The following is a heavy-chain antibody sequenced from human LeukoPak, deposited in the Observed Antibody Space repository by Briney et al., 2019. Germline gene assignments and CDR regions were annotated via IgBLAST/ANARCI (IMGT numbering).Heavy chain of an antibody. Sequence: EASVKVSCKASGYTFSSYGISWVRQAAGQGLEWMEWISAYNGNTNYAQKLQGRVTMTTDTSTSTAHMELRSLRSDDTAVYYCARDVIAYYDYWGQGTLVTVSS. CDR2: ISAYNGNT. CDR1: GYTFSSYG. V-gene: IGHV1-18*04. CDR3: ARDVIAYYDY. J-gene: IGHJ4*02. D-gene: IGHD6-13*01.